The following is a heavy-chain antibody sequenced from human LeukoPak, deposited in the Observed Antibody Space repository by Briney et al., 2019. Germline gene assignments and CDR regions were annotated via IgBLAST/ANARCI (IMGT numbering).Heavy chain of an antibody. CDR3: AREVRYFDWPEGFDY. V-gene: IGHV6-1*01. D-gene: IGHD3-9*01. CDR1: GDSVSSNSVA. Sequence: SQTLSLTCAISGDSVSSNSVAWNWIRQSPSRGLEWLGRTYYRSKWYNDYAVSVISRITINPDTSKNQFSLQLNSVTPEDTAVYYCAREVRYFDWPEGFDYWGQGTLVTVSS. J-gene: IGHJ4*02. CDR2: TYYRSKWYN.